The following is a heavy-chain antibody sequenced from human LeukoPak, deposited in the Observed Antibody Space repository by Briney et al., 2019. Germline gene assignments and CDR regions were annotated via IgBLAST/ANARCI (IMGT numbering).Heavy chain of an antibody. CDR1: GFSFSGYA. Sequence: GGSLRLSCAASGFSFSGYAMHWVRQAPGRGLEWVARLAHDETNKQYGDSVKGRFTISRDNAKNSLYLQMNSLRAEDTAIYYCTRVGYIDEGIDYWGQGTLVTVSS. CDR2: LAHDETNK. D-gene: IGHD5-24*01. J-gene: IGHJ4*02. V-gene: IGHV3-30-3*01. CDR3: TRVGYIDEGIDY.